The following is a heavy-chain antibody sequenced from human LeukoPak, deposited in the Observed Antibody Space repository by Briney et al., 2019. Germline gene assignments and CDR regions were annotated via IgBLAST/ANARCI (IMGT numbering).Heavy chain of an antibody. Sequence: PGGSLRLSCAASGFTFSSYAMSWVRQAPGKGLEWVSAISGSGGSTYYADSVKGRFTISRDNSKNTLYLQMNSLRAEDTAVYYCAKDSDYAIYIMGAFDIWGQGTMVTVSS. D-gene: IGHD1-26*01. CDR2: ISGSGGST. V-gene: IGHV3-23*01. CDR3: AKDSDYAIYIMGAFDI. CDR1: GFTFSSYA. J-gene: IGHJ3*02.